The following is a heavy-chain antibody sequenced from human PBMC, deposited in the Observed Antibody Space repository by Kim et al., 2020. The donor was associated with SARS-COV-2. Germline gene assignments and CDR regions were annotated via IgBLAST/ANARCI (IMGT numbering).Heavy chain of an antibody. V-gene: IGHV3-9*01. D-gene: IGHD6-19*01. J-gene: IGHJ5*02. CDR1: GFTFDDYA. CDR3: AKDISPARAVAGHVDCFHP. CDR2: ISWNSGSI. Sequence: GGSLRLSCAASGFTFDDYAMHWVRQAPGKGLEWVSGISWNSGSIGYADSVKGRFTISRDNAKNSLYLQMNRLRAEDTALYYCAKDISPARAVAGHVDCFHPWGQGTLVTVSS.